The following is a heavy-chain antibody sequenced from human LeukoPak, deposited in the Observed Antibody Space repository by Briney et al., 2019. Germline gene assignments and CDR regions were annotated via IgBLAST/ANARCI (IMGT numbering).Heavy chain of an antibody. D-gene: IGHD3-22*01. CDR3: ARSYDSSGYYGYYYYGMDV. CDR1: GGTFSSYA. CDR2: IIPIFGTA. Sequence: SVKVSCKASGGTFSSYAISWVRQAPGQGLEWMGGIIPIFGTANYAQKFQGRVTITADESTSTAYMELSSLRSEVTAVYYCARSYDSSGYYGYYYYGMDVWGQGTTVTVSS. V-gene: IGHV1-69*13. J-gene: IGHJ6*02.